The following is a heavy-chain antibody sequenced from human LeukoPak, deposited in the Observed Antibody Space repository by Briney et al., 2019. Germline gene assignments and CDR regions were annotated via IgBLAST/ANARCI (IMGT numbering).Heavy chain of an antibody. J-gene: IGHJ4*02. Sequence: GGSLRLSCAASGLTFKNHGMHWVRQAPGEGLEWVAFIRSDGSDQYYRDSVKGRFTVSRDNSNNTLYLQMNSLRPEDTAVYYCGNSEYGWLWGSYGYLHYWGQGTLVAVSS. CDR3: GNSEYGWLWGSYGYLHY. D-gene: IGHD3-16*01. V-gene: IGHV3-30*02. CDR1: GLTFKNHG. CDR2: IRSDGSDQ.